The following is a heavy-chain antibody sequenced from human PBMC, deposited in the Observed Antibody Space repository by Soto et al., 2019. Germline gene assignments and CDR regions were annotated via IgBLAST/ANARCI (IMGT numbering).Heavy chain of an antibody. J-gene: IGHJ4*02. D-gene: IGHD3-3*01. CDR1: GFTFSSYA. V-gene: IGHV3-23*01. CDR2: ISGSGGST. CDR3: AKDGESTIFGVVIISFPPYFDY. Sequence: GGSLRLSCAASGFTFSSYAMSWVRQAPGKGLEWVSAISGSGGSTYYADSVKGRFTISRDNSKNTLYLQMNSLRAEDTAVYYCAKDGESTIFGVVIISFPPYFDYWGQGTLVTVSS.